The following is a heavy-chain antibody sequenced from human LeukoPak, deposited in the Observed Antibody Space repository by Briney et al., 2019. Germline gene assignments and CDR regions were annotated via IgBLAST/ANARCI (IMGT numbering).Heavy chain of an antibody. D-gene: IGHD3-10*01. CDR1: GFSVGSKY. J-gene: IGHJ2*01. V-gene: IGHV3-53*01. Sequence: GGPLTLSCEGSGFSVGSKYMNWVRQAPGKGLEWVSILYSGGGTYYADSVKGRFTVSRDSSKNTLYLHMNSLRVEDTAVYYCARVGDHYHWYLDVWGRGTLVTVSS. CDR2: LYSGGGT. CDR3: ARVGDHYHWYLDV.